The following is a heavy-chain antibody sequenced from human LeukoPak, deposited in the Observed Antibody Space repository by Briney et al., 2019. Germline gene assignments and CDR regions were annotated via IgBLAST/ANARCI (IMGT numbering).Heavy chain of an antibody. CDR1: GGSFSGYY. CDR2: INHSGST. Sequence: SETLSLTCAVYGGSFSGYYWSWIRQPPGKGLEWIGEINHSGSTNYNPSLKSRVTISVDTSKNQFPLKLSSVTAADSAVYYCVRGDYGLNAFDIWGQGTMVAVSS. J-gene: IGHJ3*02. V-gene: IGHV4-34*01. D-gene: IGHD3-16*01. CDR3: VRGDYGLNAFDI.